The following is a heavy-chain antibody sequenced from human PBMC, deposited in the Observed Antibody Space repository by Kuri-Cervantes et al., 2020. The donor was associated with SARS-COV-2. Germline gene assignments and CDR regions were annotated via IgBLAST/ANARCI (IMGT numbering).Heavy chain of an antibody. D-gene: IGHD3-3*01. Sequence: SETLSLTCTVSGGSISSYYWSWIRQPPGKGLEWIGYIYYSGSTNYNPSLKSRVTISVDTSKNQFSLKLSSVTAADTAVYYCAGHTIFGAHDAFDIWGQGTMVTVSS. J-gene: IGHJ3*02. V-gene: IGHV4-59*08. CDR3: AGHTIFGAHDAFDI. CDR1: GGSISSYY. CDR2: IYYSGST.